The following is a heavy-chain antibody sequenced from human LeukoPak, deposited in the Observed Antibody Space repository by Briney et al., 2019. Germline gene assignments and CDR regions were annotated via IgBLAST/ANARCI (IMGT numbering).Heavy chain of an antibody. J-gene: IGHJ4*02. CDR3: AKKVSVGSSSTSCYVDY. CDR2: IWYDGNNK. Sequence: PGRSLRLSCAASGFTFSGYGMHWVRQAPDKGLEWVAVIWYDGNNKYYADSVKGRFTISRDNSKNTLYLQMNSLRAEDTAVYYCAKKVSVGSSSTSCYVDYWVQGTLVTVSS. D-gene: IGHD2-2*01. V-gene: IGHV3-33*06. CDR1: GFTFSGYG.